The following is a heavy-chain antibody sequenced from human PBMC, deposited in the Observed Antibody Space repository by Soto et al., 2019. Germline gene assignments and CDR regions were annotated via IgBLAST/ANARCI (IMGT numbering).Heavy chain of an antibody. V-gene: IGHV4-31*01. Sequence: QVQLQESGPGLVKPSQTLSLTCTVSGGSISSGGYYWSWIRQHPGKGLEWSGYIYYSGSTSYNPSLKRQVTISVDTSKNQRSPTLSSVTAADTAVYYCARAKKGIAAAENWFAPWGQGTLVTVSS. CDR2: IYYSGST. J-gene: IGHJ5*02. CDR3: ARAKKGIAAAENWFAP. CDR1: GGSISSGGYY. D-gene: IGHD6-13*01.